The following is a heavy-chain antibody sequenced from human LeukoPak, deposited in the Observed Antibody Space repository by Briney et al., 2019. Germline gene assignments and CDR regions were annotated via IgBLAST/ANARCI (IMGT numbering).Heavy chain of an antibody. Sequence: ASVKVSCKTSGYTFTSYYMHWVRQAPGQGLEWMGIINPSGGSTSYAQKFQGRVTMTRDTSTSTVYMELSGLRSEDTAVYYCARARIVGATTFDYWGQGTLVTVSS. CDR3: ARARIVGATTFDY. CDR1: GYTFTSYY. V-gene: IGHV1-46*01. D-gene: IGHD1-26*01. CDR2: INPSGGST. J-gene: IGHJ4*02.